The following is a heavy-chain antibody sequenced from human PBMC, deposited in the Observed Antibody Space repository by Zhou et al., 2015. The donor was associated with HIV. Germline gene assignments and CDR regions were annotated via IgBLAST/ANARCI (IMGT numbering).Heavy chain of an antibody. J-gene: IGHJ6*02. V-gene: IGHV1-69*01. CDR3: ARPENLHCSSTSCPINYYGMDV. CDR2: IIPIFGTA. D-gene: IGHD2-2*01. Sequence: QVQLVQSGAEVKKPGSSVKVSCKASGGTFSSYAISWVRQAPGQGLEWMGGIIPIFGTANYAQKFQGRVTITADESTSTAYMELSSLRSEDTAVYYCARPENLHCSSTSCPINYYGMDVWGQGTTVTVSS. CDR1: GGTFSSYA.